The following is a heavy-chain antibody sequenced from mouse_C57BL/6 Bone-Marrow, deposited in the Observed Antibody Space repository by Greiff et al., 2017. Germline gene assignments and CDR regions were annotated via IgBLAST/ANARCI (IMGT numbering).Heavy chain of an antibody. V-gene: IGHV1-82*01. D-gene: IGHD2-3*01. CDR2: IYPGDGDT. CDR3: ARGLLGSWFAY. Sequence: QVQLQQSGPELVKPGASVKISCKASGYAFSSSWMNWVKQRPGKGLEWIGRIYPGDGDTNYNQKFKGKATLTVDTSSSTAYMQLSSLTSEDSAVYYCARGLLGSWFAYWGQGTLVTVSA. CDR1: GYAFSSSW. J-gene: IGHJ3*01.